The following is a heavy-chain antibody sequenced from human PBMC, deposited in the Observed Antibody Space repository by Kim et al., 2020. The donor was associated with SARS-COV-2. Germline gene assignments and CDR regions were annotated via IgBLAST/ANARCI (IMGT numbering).Heavy chain of an antibody. CDR2: ISYDGSNK. J-gene: IGHJ6*02. Sequence: GGSLRLSCAASGFTFSSYGMHWVRQAPGKGLEWVAVISYDGSNKYYADSVKGRFTISRDNSKNTLYLQMNCLRAEDTAVYYCAKDLHGMDVWGQGTTVTVAS. CDR3: AKDLHGMDV. V-gene: IGHV3-30*18. CDR1: GFTFSSYG.